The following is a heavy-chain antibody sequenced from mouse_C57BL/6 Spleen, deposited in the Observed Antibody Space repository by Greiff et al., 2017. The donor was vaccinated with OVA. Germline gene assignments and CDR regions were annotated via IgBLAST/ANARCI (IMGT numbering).Heavy chain of an antibody. J-gene: IGHJ2*01. Sequence: QVHVKQSGPELVKPGASVKISCKASGYSFTSYYIHWVKQRPGQGLEWIGWIYPGSGNTKYNEKFKGKATLTADTSSSTAYMQLSSLTSEDSAVYYCARDGSSYAFFDYWGQGTTLTVSS. CDR3: ARDGSSYAFFDY. D-gene: IGHD1-1*01. CDR1: GYSFTSYY. V-gene: IGHV1-66*01. CDR2: IYPGSGNT.